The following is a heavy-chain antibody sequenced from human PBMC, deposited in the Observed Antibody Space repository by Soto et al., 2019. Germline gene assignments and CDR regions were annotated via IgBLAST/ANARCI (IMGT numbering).Heavy chain of an antibody. CDR3: ARGDYYGRSDY. D-gene: IGHD3-10*01. V-gene: IGHV4-59*01. Sequence: PSETLSLTCTVSGGSIGSYYWSWNRQPPGKGLEWIGYIYYSGSTSYNPSLKSRVTMTVDTSKNQFSLKLYSVTAADTAVYYCARGDYYGRSDYWGPGTLVTVS. CDR1: GGSIGSYY. J-gene: IGHJ4*02. CDR2: IYYSGST.